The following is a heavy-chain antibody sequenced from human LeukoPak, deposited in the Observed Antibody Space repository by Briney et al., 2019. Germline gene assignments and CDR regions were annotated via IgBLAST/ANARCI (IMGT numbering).Heavy chain of an antibody. CDR3: ARRGYSYADDY. CDR2: IKQDGSEK. Sequence: GGSLRLSCAASGFTFSSYAMSWVRQAPGKGLEWVANIKQDGSEKYYVDSVKGRFTISRDNAKNSLYLQMNSLRAEDTAVYYCARRGYSYADDYWGQGTLVTVSS. CDR1: GFTFSSYA. V-gene: IGHV3-7*01. J-gene: IGHJ4*02. D-gene: IGHD5-18*01.